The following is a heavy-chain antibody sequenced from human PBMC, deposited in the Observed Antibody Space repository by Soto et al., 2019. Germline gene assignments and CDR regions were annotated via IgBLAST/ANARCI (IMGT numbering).Heavy chain of an antibody. CDR3: AKATATGGGAFDI. J-gene: IGHJ3*02. CDR1: GFICSSYD. D-gene: IGHD2-8*02. V-gene: IGHV3-23*01. CDR2: ILVGGST. Sequence: GGSLRLSCAASGFICSSYDMSWVRQAPGKGLEWLSTILVGGSTHYEDSVKGRFTISRDGSKNTVYLQMNSLTAGDTAVYYCAKATATGGGAFDICGQGAMVAVSS.